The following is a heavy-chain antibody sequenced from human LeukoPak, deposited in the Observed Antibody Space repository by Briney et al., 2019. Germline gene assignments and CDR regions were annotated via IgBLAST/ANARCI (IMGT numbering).Heavy chain of an antibody. CDR2: ISSNGGST. Sequence: GGSLRLSCAASGFTFSSYAMHWVRQAPGKGLEYVSAISSNGGSTYYANSVKGRFTISRDNSKNTLYLQMGSLRAEDMAVYYCARLEGWPRGVLDYWGQGTLVTVSS. CDR1: GFTFSSYA. D-gene: IGHD3-3*01. CDR3: ARLEGWPRGVLDY. J-gene: IGHJ4*02. V-gene: IGHV3-64*01.